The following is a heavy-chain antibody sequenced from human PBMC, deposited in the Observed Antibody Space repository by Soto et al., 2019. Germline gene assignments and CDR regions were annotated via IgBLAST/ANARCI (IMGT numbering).Heavy chain of an antibody. CDR3: ARDLEFRDGNISHLDY. D-gene: IGHD3-10*01. V-gene: IGHV1-69*13. J-gene: IGHJ4*02. CDR1: GGTFRNHV. Sequence: SVKFSCKASGGTFRNHVFNWVRQAPGQGLEWMGGIIPIIGTPNYAQKFQGRVTITADASTNTVYLDVSSLRSQDTAVYYCARDLEFRDGNISHLDYWGQGTLVTVSS. CDR2: IIPIIGTP.